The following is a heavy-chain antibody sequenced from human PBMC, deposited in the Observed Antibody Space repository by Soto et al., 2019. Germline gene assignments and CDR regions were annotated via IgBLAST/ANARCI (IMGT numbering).Heavy chain of an antibody. J-gene: IGHJ4*02. CDR2: IYYSGST. V-gene: IGHV4-31*03. CDR1: GGSISSGGYY. D-gene: IGHD3-10*01. CDR3: ASYFQVRTLWFGELLLMDYFDY. Sequence: PSETLSLTCTVSGGSISSGGYYWSWIRQHPGKGLEWIGYIYYSGSTYYNPSLKSRVTISVDTSKNQFSLKLSSVTAADTAVYYCASYFQVRTLWFGELLLMDYFDYWGQGTLVTVSS.